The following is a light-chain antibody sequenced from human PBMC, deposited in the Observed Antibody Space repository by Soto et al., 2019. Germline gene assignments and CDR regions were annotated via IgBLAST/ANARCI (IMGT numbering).Light chain of an antibody. V-gene: IGLV2-23*01. CDR1: SSDVGGSGL. J-gene: IGLJ2*01. CDR3: CSYAGRSAWDVV. CDR2: EGF. Sequence: QSALTQPASLSGSPGQSMTISCTGTSSDVGGSGLVSWYQFHPGKAPKLLIFEGFKRPSGLSNRFSGSKSGSSASLTISGLQAEDEADYYCCSYAGRSAWDVVFGGGTKLTV.